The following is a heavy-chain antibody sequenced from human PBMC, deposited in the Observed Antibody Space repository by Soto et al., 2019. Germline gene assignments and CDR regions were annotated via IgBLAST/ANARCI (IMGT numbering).Heavy chain of an antibody. V-gene: IGHV3-33*01. CDR2: IWYDGSNK. Sequence: GSLRLSCAASGFTFSSYGMHWVRQAPGKGLEWVAVIWYDGSNKYYADSVKGRFTISRDNSKNTLYLQMNSLRAEDTAVYYCARDRDNWNYDGMDVWGQGTTVTVSS. J-gene: IGHJ6*02. D-gene: IGHD1-20*01. CDR1: GFTFSSYG. CDR3: ARDRDNWNYDGMDV.